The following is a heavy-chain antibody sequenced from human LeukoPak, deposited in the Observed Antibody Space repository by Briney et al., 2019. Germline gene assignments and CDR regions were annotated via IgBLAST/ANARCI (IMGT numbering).Heavy chain of an antibody. CDR1: GGSISSHY. D-gene: IGHD6-13*01. J-gene: IGHJ4*02. Sequence: PSETLSLTCTVSGGSISSHYWSWNRQPPGKGLEWVGYIYYSGTTNYNPSLKSRVTISVDTSKNQFSLKLSSVTAADTAVYYCARGVYIAAAQYGYWGQGTLVTVSS. V-gene: IGHV4-59*11. CDR2: IYYSGTT. CDR3: ARGVYIAAAQYGY.